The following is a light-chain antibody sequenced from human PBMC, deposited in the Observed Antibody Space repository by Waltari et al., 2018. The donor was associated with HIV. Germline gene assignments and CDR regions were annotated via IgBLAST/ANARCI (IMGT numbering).Light chain of an antibody. CDR2: DGS. CDR1: HDISTY. Sequence: IQFTQSPSSLSVSVGDRVTLTCQASHDISTYLNWYQQKDGKAAKHLICDGSNLETGAPSRFSGRGAGTDFTLTISSLQPGDVGTYYCQEYANRPPFSFGGGTKVDIK. CDR3: QEYANRPPFS. J-gene: IGKJ4*01. V-gene: IGKV1-33*01.